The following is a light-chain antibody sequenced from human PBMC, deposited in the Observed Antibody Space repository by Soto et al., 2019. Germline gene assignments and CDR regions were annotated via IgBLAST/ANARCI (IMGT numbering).Light chain of an antibody. J-gene: IGLJ1*01. CDR2: DVS. CDR1: SSDVGGYNY. Sequence: QSVLTQPASVSGSPGQSITISCTGTSSDVGGYNYVSWYQQHPGKATKLMIYDVSNRPSGVSNRFSGSKSGNTASLTISWLQAEDEADYYCSSYTSSSTRFGTGTKVTVL. CDR3: SSYTSSSTR. V-gene: IGLV2-14*01.